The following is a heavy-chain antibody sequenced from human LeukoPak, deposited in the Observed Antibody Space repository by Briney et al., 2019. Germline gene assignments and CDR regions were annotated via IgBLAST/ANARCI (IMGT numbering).Heavy chain of an antibody. V-gene: IGHV4-39*01. Sequence: PSETLSLTCTVSGYSISSSYYWGWIRQPPGKGLEWIGSIYYSGSTYYNPSLKSRVTISVDTSKNQFSLKLSSVTAADTAVYYCARLGTTPSGWGQGTLVTVSS. CDR2: IYYSGST. J-gene: IGHJ4*02. CDR3: ARLGTTPSG. CDR1: GYSISSSYY. D-gene: IGHD1-14*01.